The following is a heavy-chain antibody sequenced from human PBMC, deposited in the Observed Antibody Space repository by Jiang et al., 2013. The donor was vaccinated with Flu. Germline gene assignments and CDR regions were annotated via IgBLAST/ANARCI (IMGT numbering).Heavy chain of an antibody. D-gene: IGHD2-2*01. CDR3: AKDTTDIVVVPAAYGYGMDV. J-gene: IGHJ6*02. V-gene: IGHV3-23*01. Sequence: SAISGSGGSTYYADSVKGRFTISRDNSKNTLYLQMNSLGAEDTAVYYCAKDTTDIVVVPAAYGYGMDVWGQGTTVTVSS. CDR2: ISGSGGST.